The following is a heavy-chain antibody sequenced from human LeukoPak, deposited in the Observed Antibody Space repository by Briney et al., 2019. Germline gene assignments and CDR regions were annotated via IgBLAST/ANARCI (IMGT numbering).Heavy chain of an antibody. CDR2: INWIGGST. V-gene: IGHV3-20*01. J-gene: IGHJ2*01. D-gene: IGHD7-27*01. Sequence: GGSLRLSCAASGFTFDDYGMNWVRQAPGKGLEWVAGINWIGGSTWYAASVKGRFTISRDNAKNSLYLQMNSPRAEDTALYHCAKNWGSSSWYFDLGGRATLVTVPS. CDR1: GFTFDDYG. CDR3: AKNWGSSSWYFDL.